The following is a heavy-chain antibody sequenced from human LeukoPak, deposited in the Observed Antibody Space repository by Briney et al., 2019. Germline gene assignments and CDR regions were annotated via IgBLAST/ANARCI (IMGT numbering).Heavy chain of an antibody. Sequence: ASVKVSCKASGYTFTSYDINWVRQATGQGLEWMGWMNPNSGNTGYAQKFQGRVTITRNISISTAYMELSSLRSEDTAVYYCARARYFDWLFPPYYMDVWGKGTTVTVSS. CDR1: GYTFTSYD. V-gene: IGHV1-8*03. CDR2: MNPNSGNT. CDR3: ARARYFDWLFPPYYMDV. D-gene: IGHD3-9*01. J-gene: IGHJ6*03.